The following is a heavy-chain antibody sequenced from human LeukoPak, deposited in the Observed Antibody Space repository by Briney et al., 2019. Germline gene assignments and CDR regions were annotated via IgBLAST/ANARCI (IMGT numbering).Heavy chain of an antibody. CDR2: INHSGNT. D-gene: IGHD5-18*01. V-gene: IGHV4-34*01. CDR1: GGSFSGYY. Sequence: PSETLSLTCAVYGGSFSGYYWSWIRQPPGKGLEWIGEINHSGNTNYNPSLKSRVTISVDTSKNQFSLKLSSVTAADTAVYYCARERGYSYWSYFDYWGQGTLVTVSS. CDR3: ARERGYSYWSYFDY. J-gene: IGHJ4*02.